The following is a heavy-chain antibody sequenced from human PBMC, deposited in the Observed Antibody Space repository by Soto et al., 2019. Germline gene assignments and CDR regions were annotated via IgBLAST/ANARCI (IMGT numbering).Heavy chain of an antibody. J-gene: IGHJ4*02. D-gene: IGHD4-17*01. CDR3: ARSSQSTVTNFDY. V-gene: IGHV4-31*03. Sequence: QVQLQESGPGLVKPSHTLSLTCTVSGGCISSGGYYWSWIRQHPGKGLEWIGYIYYSGSTYYNPSLNSRVTISVDTSKNQFSLKLSSVTAADTAVYYCARSSQSTVTNFDYWGQGTLVTASS. CDR1: GGCISSGGYY. CDR2: IYYSGST.